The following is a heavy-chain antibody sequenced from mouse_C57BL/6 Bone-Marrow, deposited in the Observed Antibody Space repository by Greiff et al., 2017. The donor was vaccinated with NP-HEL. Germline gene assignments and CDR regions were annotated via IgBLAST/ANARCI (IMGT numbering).Heavy chain of an antibody. CDR2: IDPANGNT. V-gene: IGHV14-3*01. CDR3: ASITTVVATPPFDY. CDR1: GFNITNTY. J-gene: IGHJ2*01. D-gene: IGHD1-1*01. Sequence: EVQLQQSVAELVRPGASVKLSCTASGFNITNTYMHWVKQRPEQGLEWIGRIDPANGNTKYAPKFQGKATITADTSSNTAYLQLSSLTSEDTAIYYCASITTVVATPPFDYWGQGTTLTVSS.